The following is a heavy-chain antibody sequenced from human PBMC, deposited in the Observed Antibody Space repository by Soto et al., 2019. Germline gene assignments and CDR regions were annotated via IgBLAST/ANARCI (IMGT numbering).Heavy chain of an antibody. CDR2: ISGSGGST. CDR3: AKSGFSSSPEYYYYGMDV. V-gene: IGHV3-23*01. Sequence: GGSLRLSFAASGFTFSSYAMSWVRQAPGKGLEWVSAISGSGGSTYYADSVKGRFTISRDNSKNTLYLQMNSLRAEDTAVYYCAKSGFSSSPEYYYYGMDVWGQGTTVTVSS. CDR1: GFTFSSYA. J-gene: IGHJ6*02. D-gene: IGHD6-6*01.